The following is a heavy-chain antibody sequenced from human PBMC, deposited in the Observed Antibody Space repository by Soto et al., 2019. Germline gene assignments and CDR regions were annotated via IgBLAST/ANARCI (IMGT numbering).Heavy chain of an antibody. V-gene: IGHV3-30*18. D-gene: IGHD1-1*01. J-gene: IGHJ4*02. CDR1: GFTFSSYG. CDR3: AKSVKTGTRGRDIDY. CDR2: ISYDGSNK. Sequence: GGSLRLSCAASGFTFSSYGMHWVRQAPGKGLEWVAVISYDGSNKYYADSVKGRFTISRDNSKNTLYLQMNSLRAEDTAVYYCAKSVKTGTRGRDIDYWGQGTLVTVSS.